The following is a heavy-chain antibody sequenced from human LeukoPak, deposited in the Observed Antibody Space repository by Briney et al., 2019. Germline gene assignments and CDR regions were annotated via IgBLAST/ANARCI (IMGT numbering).Heavy chain of an antibody. CDR3: ATVIRNEDDFRNPEYFHH. J-gene: IGHJ1*01. CDR1: GYTLSELS. CDR2: FDPQDGEI. D-gene: IGHD3-3*01. V-gene: IGHV1-24*01. Sequence: ASVKVSCQVSGYTLSELSMHWVRQAPGKGLEWMGGFDPQDGEIVYAQKFQGRVIMTEDISTDTAYMGVSSLRSEDTAVYYCATVIRNEDDFRNPEYFHHWGQGTLVSVSS.